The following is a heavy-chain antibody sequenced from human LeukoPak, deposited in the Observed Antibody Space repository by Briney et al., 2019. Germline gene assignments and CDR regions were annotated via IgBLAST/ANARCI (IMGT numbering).Heavy chain of an antibody. D-gene: IGHD5-24*01. CDR1: GGSISSSSYY. CDR3: ARSTGWLQEFDY. Sequence: SETLSLTCTVSGGSISSSSYYWGWIRQPPGKGLEWIGNIYYSGSTYYNQSLKSRVTISVDTSKNQFSLKLSSVTAADTAVYYCARSTGWLQEFDYWGQGTLVTVSS. CDR2: IYYSGST. V-gene: IGHV4-39*01. J-gene: IGHJ4*02.